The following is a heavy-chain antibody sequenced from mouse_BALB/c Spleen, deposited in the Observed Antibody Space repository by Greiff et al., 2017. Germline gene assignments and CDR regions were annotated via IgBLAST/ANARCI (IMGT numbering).Heavy chain of an antibody. CDR1: GYTFTSYW. CDR3: ARDYDYAMDY. CDR2: IYPGDGDT. Sequence: VQLQQSGAELARPGASVKLSCKASGYTFTSYWMQWVKQRPGQGLEWIGAIYPGDGDTRYTQKFKGKATLTADKSSSTAYMQLSSLASEDSAVYYCARDYDYAMDYWGQGTSVTVSS. D-gene: IGHD2-4*01. V-gene: IGHV1-87*01. J-gene: IGHJ4*01.